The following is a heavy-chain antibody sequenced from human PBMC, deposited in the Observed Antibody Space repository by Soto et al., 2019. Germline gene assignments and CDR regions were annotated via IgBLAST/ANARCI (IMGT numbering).Heavy chain of an antibody. J-gene: IGHJ6*02. CDR3: ARVLGRPYYYYGLDV. V-gene: IGHV1-69*13. D-gene: IGHD3-16*01. CDR2: IVPIFGTA. CDR1: GGTFSSYA. Sequence: ASVKVSCKASGGTFSSYAISWVRQAPGQGLEWMGGIVPIFGTANYAQKFQGRVTITADESTSTAYMELSSLRSEDTAVYYCARVLGRPYYYYGLDVWGQGTTVTVSS.